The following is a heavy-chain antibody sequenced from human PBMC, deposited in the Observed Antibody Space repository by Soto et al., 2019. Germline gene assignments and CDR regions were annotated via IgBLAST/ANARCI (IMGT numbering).Heavy chain of an antibody. CDR1: GGSISSTNW. V-gene: IGHV4-4*02. D-gene: IGHD2-15*01. Sequence: QVQLQQSGPRLARPSGTLSLTCVVSGGSISSTNWWTWVRQTPGKGLEWIGEVYHTGSTKYNPSLRNRVTIVLDKSNNQFSVNLKSVTAADTAVYYCATLPPRIVVVVLPIPSWGQGTLVTVSS. J-gene: IGHJ4*02. CDR3: ATLPPRIVVVVLPIPS. CDR2: VYHTGST.